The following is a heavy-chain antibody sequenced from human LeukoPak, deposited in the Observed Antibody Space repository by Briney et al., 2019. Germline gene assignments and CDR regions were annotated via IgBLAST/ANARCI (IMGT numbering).Heavy chain of an antibody. V-gene: IGHV4-59*01. D-gene: IGHD3-22*01. Sequence: SETLSLTCTVSGGAISSYYWSWIREPPGKGLEWIGYIYYGGSTDYNPSLKSRVTISKDTSKTQFSLRLSSVTAADTAVYYCARARLDSSGRFDYWGQGTLVTVSS. CDR1: GGAISSYY. CDR3: ARARLDSSGRFDY. J-gene: IGHJ4*02. CDR2: IYYGGST.